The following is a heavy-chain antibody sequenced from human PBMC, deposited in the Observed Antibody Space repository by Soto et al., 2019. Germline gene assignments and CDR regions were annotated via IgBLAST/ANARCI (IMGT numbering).Heavy chain of an antibody. CDR2: INHSGST. J-gene: IGHJ6*02. Sequence: ASETLSLTCAVYGGSFSGYYWSWIRQPPGKGLEWIGEINHSGSTNYNPSLKSRVTISVDTSKNQFSLKLSSVTAADTAVYYCAGEKTIGYDFWSGYSYYYYYYGMDVWGQGTTVTVSS. D-gene: IGHD3-3*01. CDR1: GGSFSGYY. CDR3: AGEKTIGYDFWSGYSYYYYYYGMDV. V-gene: IGHV4-34*01.